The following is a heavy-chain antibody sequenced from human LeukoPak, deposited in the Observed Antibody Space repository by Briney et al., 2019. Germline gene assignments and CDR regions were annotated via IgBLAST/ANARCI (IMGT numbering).Heavy chain of an antibody. CDR3: ATTMIITGYFDY. J-gene: IGHJ4*02. V-gene: IGHV3-49*04. CDR1: GLPFGDYG. Sequence: PGRSLRLSCRGSGLPFGDYGMSWVRQAPGKGLEWVSFIRSKAFGGTTEYAASATGRFTISRDDSKSIAYLQMNSLRIEDTAVYYCATTMIITGYFDYWGQGILVTVSS. CDR2: IRSKAFGGTT. D-gene: IGHD3-22*01.